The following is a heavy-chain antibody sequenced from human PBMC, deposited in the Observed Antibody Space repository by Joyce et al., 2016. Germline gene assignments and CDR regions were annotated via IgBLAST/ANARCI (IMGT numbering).Heavy chain of an antibody. CDR1: GFTFTSSA. J-gene: IGHJ3*02. CDR3: AAAPDYYDSSGYYYSAFDI. Sequence: QMQLVQSGPEVKKPGTSVKVPCKASGFTFTSSAMQWVGQGRGQRLEWRGWIGVGSGNTNYAQKFQERVTITRDMSTSTAYMELSSLRSEDTAVYYCAAAPDYYDSSGYYYSAFDIWGQGTMVTVSS. CDR2: IGVGSGNT. D-gene: IGHD3-22*01. V-gene: IGHV1-58*02.